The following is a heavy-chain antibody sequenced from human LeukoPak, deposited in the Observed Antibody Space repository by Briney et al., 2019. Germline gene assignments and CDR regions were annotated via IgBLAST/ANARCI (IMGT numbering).Heavy chain of an antibody. V-gene: IGHV3-30*02. CDR3: AKVRYSSGYFDY. D-gene: IGHD6-19*01. CDR1: GFTFSSYA. J-gene: IGHJ4*02. CDR2: IRYDGSNK. Sequence: PGGSLRLSCAASGFTFSSYAMHWVRQAPGKGLEWVAVIRYDGSNKYYADSVKGRFTISRDNSKNTLYLQMNSLRAEDTAVYYCAKVRYSSGYFDYWGQGTLVTVSS.